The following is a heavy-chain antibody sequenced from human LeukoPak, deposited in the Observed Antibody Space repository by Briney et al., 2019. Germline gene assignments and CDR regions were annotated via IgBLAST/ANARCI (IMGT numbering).Heavy chain of an antibody. CDR1: GFTFSSYA. CDR2: ISYDGSNK. V-gene: IGHV3-30-3*01. Sequence: GGSLRLSCAASGFTFSSYAMHWVRQAPGKGLEWVAVISYDGSNKYYADSVKGRFTISRDNSKNTLYLQMNSLRAEDTAVYYCARDVFPDYWGQGTLVTFSS. D-gene: IGHD2-21*01. CDR3: ARDVFPDY. J-gene: IGHJ4*02.